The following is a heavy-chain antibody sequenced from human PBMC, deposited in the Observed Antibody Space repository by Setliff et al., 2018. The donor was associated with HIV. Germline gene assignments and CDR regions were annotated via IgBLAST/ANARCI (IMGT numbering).Heavy chain of an antibody. CDR3: VGPDYEDPQGGQ. Sequence: GGSLRLSCAASGFTFNTYAMSWVRQAPGKGLEWLANINRDGSAEAYVGSVKGRFSISRDNAKNSVYLQMNSLRAADTAVYYCVGPDYEDPQGGQWGQGTLVTVSS. CDR2: INRDGSAE. J-gene: IGHJ1*01. CDR1: GFTFNTYA. V-gene: IGHV3-7*03. D-gene: IGHD3-22*01.